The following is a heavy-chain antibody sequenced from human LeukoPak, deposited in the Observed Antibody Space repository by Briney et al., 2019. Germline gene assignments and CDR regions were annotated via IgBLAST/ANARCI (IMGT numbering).Heavy chain of an antibody. D-gene: IGHD3-10*01. Sequence: GGSLRLSCAASGFTFSSYAMSWVRQAPGKGLEWVSAISGSGGSTYYADSVKGRFTISRDNSKNTLYLQMNSLRAEDTAVYYCAKLRDYYGSGCYFDYWGQGTLVTVSS. V-gene: IGHV3-23*01. J-gene: IGHJ4*02. CDR2: ISGSGGST. CDR3: AKLRDYYGSGCYFDY. CDR1: GFTFSSYA.